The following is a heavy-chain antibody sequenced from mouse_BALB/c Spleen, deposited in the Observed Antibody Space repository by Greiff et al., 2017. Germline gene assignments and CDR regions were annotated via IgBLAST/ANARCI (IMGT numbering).Heavy chain of an antibody. CDR2: ISDGGSYT. J-gene: IGHJ4*01. D-gene: IGHD2-14*01. V-gene: IGHV5-4*02. Sequence: DVMLVESGGGLVKPGGSLKLSCAASGFTFSDYYMYWVRQTPEKRLEWVATISDGGSYTYYPDSVKGRFTISRDNAKNNLYLQMSSLKSEDTAMYYCARGYRYDGGDAMDYWGQGTSVTVSS. CDR1: GFTFSDYY. CDR3: ARGYRYDGGDAMDY.